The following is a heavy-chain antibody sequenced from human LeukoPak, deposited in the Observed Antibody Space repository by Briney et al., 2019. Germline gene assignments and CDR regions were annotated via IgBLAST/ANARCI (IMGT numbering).Heavy chain of an antibody. CDR1: GYTFTSYG. V-gene: IGHV1-18*04. Sequence: ASVKVSCKASGYTFTSYGISWVRQPPAQGLEWMGWINAYNGKTNNAQKLQGRVTMTTDTSTSTAYMELRSLRSDDTAVYYCARTPGGSYAYYYYGMDVWGKGTTVTVSS. J-gene: IGHJ6*04. CDR2: INAYNGKT. D-gene: IGHD3-16*01. CDR3: ARTPGGSYAYYYYGMDV.